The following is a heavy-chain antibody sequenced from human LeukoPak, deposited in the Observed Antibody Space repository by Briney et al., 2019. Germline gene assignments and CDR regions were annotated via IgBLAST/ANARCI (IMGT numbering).Heavy chain of an antibody. CDR2: INHSGST. CDR3: AREGSIAVAHDAFDI. J-gene: IGHJ3*02. D-gene: IGHD6-19*01. Sequence: KPSETLSLTRAVYGGSFSGYYWSWIRQPPGKGLEWIGEINHSGSTNYNPSLKSRVTISVDTSKNQFSLKLSSVTAADTAVYYCAREGSIAVAHDAFDIWGQGTMVTVSS. V-gene: IGHV4-34*01. CDR1: GGSFSGYY.